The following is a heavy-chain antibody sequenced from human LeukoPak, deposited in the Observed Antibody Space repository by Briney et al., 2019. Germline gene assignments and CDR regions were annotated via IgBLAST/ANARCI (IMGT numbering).Heavy chain of an antibody. V-gene: IGHV3-30*03. Sequence: GGSLRLSCAASGFTFGSYGMHWVRQAPGKGLEWVAIISYDGNTKYYADSVKGRFTISRDNPKNTLYLQMNSLRAEDTAVYYCAREWAFDTGGHDAFDIWGQGTMVTVSS. J-gene: IGHJ3*02. CDR2: ISYDGNTK. CDR1: GFTFGSYG. CDR3: AREWAFDTGGHDAFDI. D-gene: IGHD2-8*02.